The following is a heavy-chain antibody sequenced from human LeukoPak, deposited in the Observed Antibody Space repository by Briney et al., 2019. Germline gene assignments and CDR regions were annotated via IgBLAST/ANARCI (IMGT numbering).Heavy chain of an antibody. CDR2: IYYSGST. D-gene: IGHD3-3*01. CDR3: AGRSGYDFWSGYYTGIFFDY. CDR1: GGSISSSSYY. J-gene: IGHJ4*02. Sequence: SETLSLTCTVSGGSISSSSYYWGWIRQPPGKGLEWIGSIYYSGSTYYNPSLKSRVTISVDTSKNQFSLKLSSVTAADTAVYYWAGRSGYDFWSGYYTGIFFDYWGQGTLVTVSS. V-gene: IGHV4-39*07.